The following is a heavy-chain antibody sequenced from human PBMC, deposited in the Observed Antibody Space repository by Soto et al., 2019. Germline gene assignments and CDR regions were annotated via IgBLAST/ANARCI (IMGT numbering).Heavy chain of an antibody. Sequence: QVHLVQSGAEVKKPGASVKVSCKGSCYIFTTYGITWVRQAPGQGLAWMGWISAHNGNTNYAQKLQGRVTVTRDTSTRTAYMELRNLRSDDTAVYYGARGRYGDYWGQGALVTVSS. J-gene: IGHJ4*02. CDR2: ISAHNGNT. D-gene: IGHD1-1*01. CDR1: CYIFTTYG. V-gene: IGHV1-18*01. CDR3: ARGRYGDY.